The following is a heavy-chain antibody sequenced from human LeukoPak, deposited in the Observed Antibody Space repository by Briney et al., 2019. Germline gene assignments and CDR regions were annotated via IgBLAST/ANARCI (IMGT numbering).Heavy chain of an antibody. CDR1: GDSISSSVYY. D-gene: IGHD3-10*01. V-gene: IGHV4-39*01. CDR3: ARHPPPGEYSWFDP. Sequence: SETLSLTCTVSGDSISSSVYYWGWIRQPPGKGLAWIGSIYYSGSTYYNPSLKSRVTISVDTSKNQFSLKLSSVTAADTAVYYCARHPPPGEYSWFDPGGQGTLITVSS. CDR2: IYYSGST. J-gene: IGHJ5*02.